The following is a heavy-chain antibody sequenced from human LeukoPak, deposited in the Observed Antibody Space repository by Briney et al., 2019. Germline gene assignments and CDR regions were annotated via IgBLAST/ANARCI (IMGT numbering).Heavy chain of an antibody. CDR1: GFTVSSNY. D-gene: IGHD1-14*01. CDR2: IYSGGST. J-gene: IGHJ4*02. CDR3: ARDSTNSGMTGRY. V-gene: IGHV3-66*02. Sequence: QSGGSLRLSCAASGFTVSSNYMSWVRQAPGKGLEWVSVIYSGGSTYYADSVKGRFTISRDNSKNTLYLQMNSLRAEDTAVYYCARDSTNSGMTGRYWGQGTLVTVSS.